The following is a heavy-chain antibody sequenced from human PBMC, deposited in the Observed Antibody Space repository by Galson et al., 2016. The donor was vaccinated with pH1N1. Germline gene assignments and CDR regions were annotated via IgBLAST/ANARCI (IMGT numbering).Heavy chain of an antibody. J-gene: IGHJ4*02. D-gene: IGHD2/OR15-2a*01. CDR2: IDPSDGTT. CDR3: ARRYFVDY. Sequence: SVKVSCKAAGYSVTRYYMHWVRQAPGQGLEWTGIIDPSDGTTTYSEKFQGRISLTRDTSTNSVYMELTTLRPDDSATYFCARRYFVDYWGQGTLVTVSS. V-gene: IGHV1-46*01. CDR1: GYSVTRYY.